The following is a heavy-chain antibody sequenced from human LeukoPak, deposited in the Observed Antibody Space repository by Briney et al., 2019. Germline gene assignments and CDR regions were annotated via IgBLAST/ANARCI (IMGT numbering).Heavy chain of an antibody. V-gene: IGHV3-23*01. Sequence: GGSLRLSCAASGFTFSNYAMSWVRQAPGKGLEWVSAITGSGGNTYYADSVKGRFTISRDNSKNTVFLQMNSLRAEDTAVYYCAKWGDYDVLTGYYVSDYWGQGTLVAVSS. CDR1: GFTFSNYA. D-gene: IGHD3-9*01. CDR2: ITGSGGNT. CDR3: AKWGDYDVLTGYYVSDY. J-gene: IGHJ4*02.